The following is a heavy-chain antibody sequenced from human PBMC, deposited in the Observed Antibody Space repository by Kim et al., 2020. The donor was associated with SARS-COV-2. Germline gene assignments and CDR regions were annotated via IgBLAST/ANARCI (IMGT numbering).Heavy chain of an antibody. Sequence: SETLSLTCTVSGGSISGYYWTWIRQPAGKGLERMWRSCPTGNSSYNPSLNSQVTMSVAADTNQIPFSLNLMTAAAAAAAYCSRAKVYDHGTGFDSWCQGTLVTVSS. CDR3: SRAKVYDHGTGFDS. CDR2: SCPTGNS. J-gene: IGHJ4*02. V-gene: IGHV4-4*07. CDR1: GGSISGYY. D-gene: IGHD2-8*01.